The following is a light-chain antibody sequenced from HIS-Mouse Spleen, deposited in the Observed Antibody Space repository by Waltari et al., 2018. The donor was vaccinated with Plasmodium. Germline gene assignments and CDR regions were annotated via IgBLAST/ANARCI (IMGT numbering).Light chain of an antibody. CDR1: ALPKQY. V-gene: IGLV3-25*03. J-gene: IGLJ2*01. Sequence: SYELTQPPSVSVSPGQTARITCSGDALPKQYAYWYQQEPGQAPVLVIYKDSGRPSGIPGRFSGSSSGTTVTLTISGVQAEDEADYYCQSADSSGTYRVFGGGTKLTVL. CDR3: QSADSSGTYRV. CDR2: KDS.